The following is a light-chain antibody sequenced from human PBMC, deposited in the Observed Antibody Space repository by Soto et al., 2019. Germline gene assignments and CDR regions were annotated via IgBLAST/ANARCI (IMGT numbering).Light chain of an antibody. CDR2: EVS. V-gene: IGLV2-23*02. CDR1: SSDVGSYNL. J-gene: IGLJ1*01. Sequence: QSVLTQPASVSGSPGQSITISCTGTSSDVGSYNLVSWYQQHPGKAPKLMIYEVSKRPSGVSNRFSGSKSGNTASLTISGLLAEEEADYYCCSYAGSSTSYVFGAGTKVTVL. CDR3: CSYAGSSTSYV.